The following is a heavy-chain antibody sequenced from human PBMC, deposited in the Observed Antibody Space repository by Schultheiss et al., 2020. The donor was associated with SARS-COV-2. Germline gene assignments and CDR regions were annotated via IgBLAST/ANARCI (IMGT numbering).Heavy chain of an antibody. CDR1: GGTFSSYA. J-gene: IGHJ6*02. D-gene: IGHD5-18*01. V-gene: IGHV1-69*13. Sequence: SVKVSCKASGGTFSSYAISWVRQAPGQGLEWMGGIIPIFGTAKNAQKFQGRVTITADESTSTAYMELSSLRSEDTAVYYCARGGGAVDTLHGPQASWSRYYYYGMDVWGQGTTVTVSS. CDR3: ARGGGAVDTLHGPQASWSRYYYYGMDV. CDR2: IIPIFGTA.